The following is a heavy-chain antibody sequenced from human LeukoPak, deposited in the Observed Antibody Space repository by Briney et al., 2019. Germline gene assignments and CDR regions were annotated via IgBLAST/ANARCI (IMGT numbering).Heavy chain of an antibody. J-gene: IGHJ4*02. Sequence: GGSLRLSCAASGFNVSSYWMSWVRQTPGTGLEWVANVGQDGIGRIYVDSVKGRFTSSRDNAKNLVFLQMNSLRVEDTGVYYCARDLPRLGPHFDYWGQGSLVTVSS. D-gene: IGHD7-27*01. CDR3: ARDLPRLGPHFDY. CDR2: VGQDGIGR. CDR1: GFNVSSYW. V-gene: IGHV3-7*01.